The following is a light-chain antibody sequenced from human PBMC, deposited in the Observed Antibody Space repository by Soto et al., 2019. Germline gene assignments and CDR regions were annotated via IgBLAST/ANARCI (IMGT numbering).Light chain of an antibody. Sequence: EVVLTQSPATLSLSPGEGATLSCRVSQSISSSYLSWYQQRPGQAPRLLIYGASTRATGIPARFSGSGSGTEFTLTISSLKSEDFAVYYCQQYHDWPPWTFGQGTKVDIK. CDR3: QQYHDWPPWT. CDR2: GAS. J-gene: IGKJ1*01. V-gene: IGKV3D-7*01. CDR1: QSISSSY.